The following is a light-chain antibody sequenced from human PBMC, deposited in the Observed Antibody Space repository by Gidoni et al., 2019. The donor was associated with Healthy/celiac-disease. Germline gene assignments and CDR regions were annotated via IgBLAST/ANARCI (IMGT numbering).Light chain of an antibody. CDR3: SPYTSSSTWV. Sequence: QSALTQPASVSGSTGQSITISCTGTSSDVGGYHYVSWYQQPPAKAPKLMIYDVSKRPSGASNRFSCSKSGTPASMTISGPQAEDEADYYCSPYTSSSTWVFGGWTTLTVL. CDR2: DVS. CDR1: SSDVGGYHY. V-gene: IGLV2-14*01. J-gene: IGLJ3*02.